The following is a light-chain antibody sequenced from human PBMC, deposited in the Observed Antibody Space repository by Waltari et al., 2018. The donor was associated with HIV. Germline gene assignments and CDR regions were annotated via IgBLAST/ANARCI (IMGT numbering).Light chain of an antibody. CDR1: KSKLGAGYA. V-gene: IGLV1-40*01. Sequence: QSVLTQPPSVSGDPGQRVPIPCTGSKSKLGAGYAVHRYQQVPGTAPKLLIYGNNNRASGVPDRFSGSKSGTSASLAISGLQAEDEAEYHFQSYDSSLTTTVFGGGTKLTVL. CDR3: QSYDSSLTTTV. CDR2: GNN. J-gene: IGLJ2*01.